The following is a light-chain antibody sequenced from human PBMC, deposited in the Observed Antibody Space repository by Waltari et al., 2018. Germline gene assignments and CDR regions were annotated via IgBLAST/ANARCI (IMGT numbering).Light chain of an antibody. CDR3: CSYASSPPSVV. CDR1: SNDLGGYNL. Sequence: QSALTQPASVSGSPGQSITISCTGTSNDLGGYNLVPWYQQHPGEAPKVLIYEANKRPSGVSDRFSGSKSGNTASLTISGLQSEDEADYYCCSYASSPPSVVFGGGTKVTVL. CDR2: EAN. V-gene: IGLV2-23*01. J-gene: IGLJ2*01.